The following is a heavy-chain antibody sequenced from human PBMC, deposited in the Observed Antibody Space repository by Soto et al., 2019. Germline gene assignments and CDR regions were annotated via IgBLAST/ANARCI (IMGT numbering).Heavy chain of an antibody. J-gene: IGHJ4*02. CDR1: GFTFSNAW. Sequence: ESGGGLVKPGGSLRLSCAASGFTFSNAWMNWVRQAPGKGLEWVGRIKSKTDGGTTDYAAPVKGRFTISRDDSKNTLYLQMNSLKTEDTAVYYCTTDQTFGGVIVDYWGQGTLVTVSS. CDR2: IKSKTDGGTT. V-gene: IGHV3-15*07. D-gene: IGHD3-16*02. CDR3: TTDQTFGGVIVDY.